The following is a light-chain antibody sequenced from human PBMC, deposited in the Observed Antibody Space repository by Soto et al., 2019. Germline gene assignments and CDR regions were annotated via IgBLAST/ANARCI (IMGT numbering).Light chain of an antibody. V-gene: IGKV3-20*01. CDR2: GTS. J-gene: IGKJ5*01. Sequence: EIVLTQSPATLSLSPGARATLSCRASQSVKSSYLAWYQHKPGQAPRLLIYGTSSRATGIPDRFSGSGSGTDFTLTISRLEPEDFAVFFCQQYGTSEIIFGQGTRLEIK. CDR1: QSVKSSY. CDR3: QQYGTSEII.